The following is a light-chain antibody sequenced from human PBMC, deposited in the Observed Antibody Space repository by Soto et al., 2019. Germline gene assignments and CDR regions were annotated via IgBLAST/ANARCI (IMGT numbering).Light chain of an antibody. CDR1: QDIRND. J-gene: IGKJ1*01. Sequence: GDRVTITCRASQDIRNDLGWYQQKPGRAPRRLIYAASNLQSGVPSRFSGSGSGTDFTLTISRLEPEDFAVYYCQQYGSSPWTFAQGTKVDIK. CDR3: QQYGSSPWT. V-gene: IGKV1-17*01. CDR2: AAS.